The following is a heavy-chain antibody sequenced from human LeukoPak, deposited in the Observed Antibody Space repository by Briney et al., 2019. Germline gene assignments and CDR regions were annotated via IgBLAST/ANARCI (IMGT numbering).Heavy chain of an antibody. CDR3: ARGGNPLYGLDC. J-gene: IGHJ4*02. Sequence: GASVKVSCKASGYTFTSYYMHWVRQAPGQGLEWMGIINPSGGSTSYVQKFQGRVTMTRDTSTSTVYMELSGLRSEDTAVYYCARGGNPLYGLDCWGQGTLVTVSS. V-gene: IGHV1-46*01. CDR1: GYTFTSYY. CDR2: INPSGGST. D-gene: IGHD1-14*01.